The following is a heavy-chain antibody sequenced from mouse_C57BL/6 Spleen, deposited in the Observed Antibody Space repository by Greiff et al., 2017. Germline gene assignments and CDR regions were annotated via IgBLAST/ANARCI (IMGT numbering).Heavy chain of an antibody. D-gene: IGHD2-4*01. V-gene: IGHV1-52*01. CDR1: GYTFTSYW. CDR2: IDPSDSET. Sequence: QVQLQQPGAELVRPGSSVKLSCKASGYTFTSYWMHWVKQRPIQGLEWIGNIDPSDSETHYNQKFKDKATLTVDKSSSTAYMQLSSLTSEDSAVYYCARGLRRGDYYAMDDWGQGTSVTVSS. J-gene: IGHJ4*01. CDR3: ARGLRRGDYYAMDD.